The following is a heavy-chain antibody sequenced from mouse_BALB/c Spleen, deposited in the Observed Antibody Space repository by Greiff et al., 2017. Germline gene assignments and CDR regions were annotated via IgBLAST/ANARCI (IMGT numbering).Heavy chain of an antibody. CDR3: ARDGYDYIDY. D-gene: IGHD2-2*01. CDR2: ISYSGST. V-gene: IGHV3-8*02. J-gene: IGHJ2*01. Sequence: DVKLQESGPSLVKPSQTLSLTCSVTGYSITSCYWNCIRKFPGNKLEYMGYISYSGSTYYNPSLKSRISITRDTSKNQYYLQLNSVTTEETATYYCARDGYDYIDYGGQGNTLKVAA. CDR1: GYSITSCY.